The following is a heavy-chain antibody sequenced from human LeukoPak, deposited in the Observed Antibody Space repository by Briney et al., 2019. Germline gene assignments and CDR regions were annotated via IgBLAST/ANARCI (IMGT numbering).Heavy chain of an antibody. D-gene: IGHD3-16*01. J-gene: IGHJ3*01. CDR2: MKGDGSEI. Sequence: GGSLRLSCAASGFIFSAYWMMWARQAPGKGLEWVANMKGDGSEIHYVDSVKGRFTISRDNARNSLFLQMNGLRPEDTAVYYCARPAYTAAYDLWGQGTMVTVSS. CDR1: GFIFSAYW. CDR3: ARPAYTAAYDL. V-gene: IGHV3-7*01.